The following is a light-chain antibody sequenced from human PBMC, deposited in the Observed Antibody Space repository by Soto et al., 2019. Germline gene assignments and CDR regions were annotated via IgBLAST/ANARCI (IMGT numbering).Light chain of an antibody. CDR3: QQYTGPPTT. CDR2: GAS. V-gene: IGKV3-20*01. Sequence: EIVLTQSPGTLSLSPGERATLSCRASPSVSGSNLAWYQQKPGQAPRLVIYGASSRATGIPDRFSGSGSGTDFTLTITRLEPEDSAVYFCQQYTGPPTTFGQGTRLEI. CDR1: PSVSGSN. J-gene: IGKJ5*01.